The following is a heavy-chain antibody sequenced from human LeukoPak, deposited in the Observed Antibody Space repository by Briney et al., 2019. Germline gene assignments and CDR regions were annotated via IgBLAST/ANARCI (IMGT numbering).Heavy chain of an antibody. J-gene: IGHJ6*03. Sequence: GGSLRLSCAASGFTFSSYWMSWVRQAPGKGLEWVANIKQDGSEKYYVDSVKGRFTISRDNAKNSLYLQMNSLRAEDTAVYYCARAVVAGDDFWSGYYHTWGYYYYYYMDVWGKGTTVTVSS. CDR3: ARAVVAGDDFWSGYYHTWGYYYYYYMDV. V-gene: IGHV3-7*01. CDR1: GFTFSSYW. D-gene: IGHD3-3*01. CDR2: IKQDGSEK.